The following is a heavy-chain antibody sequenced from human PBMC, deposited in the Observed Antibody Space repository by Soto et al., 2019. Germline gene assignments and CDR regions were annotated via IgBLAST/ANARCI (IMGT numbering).Heavy chain of an antibody. D-gene: IGHD3-10*02. V-gene: IGHV3-23*01. Sequence: GSLRLSCTASRFTFSNFVMYWVRQAPGKGLEWVSVISAGGDTTHYADPVKGRFTVSRDNSENTLYLQMSSLRAEDTATYYCCSEHFDNWGQGTLVTVSS. CDR2: ISAGGDTT. CDR3: CSEHFDN. J-gene: IGHJ4*02. CDR1: RFTFSNFV.